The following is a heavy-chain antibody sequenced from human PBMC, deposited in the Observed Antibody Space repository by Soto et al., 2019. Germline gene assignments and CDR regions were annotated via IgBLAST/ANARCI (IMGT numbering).Heavy chain of an antibody. CDR1: GYSFTSYW. CDR3: GSLCAYSSSCSYGMDV. V-gene: IGHV5-51*01. D-gene: IGHD6-13*01. J-gene: IGHJ6*02. Sequence: GESLKISCKGSGYSFTSYWIGWVRQMPGKGLEWMGIIYPGDSDTRYSPSFQGQVTISADKSISTAYLQWSSLKASDTAMYYCGSLCAYSSSCSYGMDVWGQGTTVTVSS. CDR2: IYPGDSDT.